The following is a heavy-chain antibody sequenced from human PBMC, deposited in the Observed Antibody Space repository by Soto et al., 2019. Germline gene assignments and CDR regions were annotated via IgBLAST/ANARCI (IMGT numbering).Heavy chain of an antibody. Sequence: GAAGKVSWKESCYTIAKYGIRWGRPAPGQGLEWMGWISAYNGNTNYAQKLQGRVTMTTDTSTSTAYMELRSLRSDDTAVYYCARFSSGWYAFDYWGQGTLVTVSS. V-gene: IGHV1-18*01. CDR3: ARFSSGWYAFDY. J-gene: IGHJ4*02. CDR1: CYTIAKYG. CDR2: ISAYNGNT. D-gene: IGHD6-19*01.